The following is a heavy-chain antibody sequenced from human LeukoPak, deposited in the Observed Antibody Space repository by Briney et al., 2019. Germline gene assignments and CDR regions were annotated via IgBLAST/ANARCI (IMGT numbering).Heavy chain of an antibody. CDR1: GGSFSAYY. D-gene: IGHD1-26*01. Sequence: SETLSLTCAVYGGSFSAYYWSWIRQPPGKGLEWIGEINHSGSTYYNPSLKSRVTISVDTSKNQFSLKLSSVTAADTAVYYCARDARGVRVVGATDNWFDPWGQGTLVTVSS. CDR2: INHSGST. V-gene: IGHV4-34*01. J-gene: IGHJ5*02. CDR3: ARDARGVRVVGATDNWFDP.